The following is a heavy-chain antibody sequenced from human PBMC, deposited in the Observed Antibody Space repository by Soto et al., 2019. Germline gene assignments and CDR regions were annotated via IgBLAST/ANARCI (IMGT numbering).Heavy chain of an antibody. CDR1: GYTFAGYA. CDR2: INTGNGNT. V-gene: IGHV1-3*04. J-gene: IGHJ6*03. D-gene: IGHD2-2*01. Sequence: ASVEVSCKASGYTFAGYAMHWMRQAPGQGLEWRGWINTGNGNTESSQKFQDRVTITRDTSAGAAYMELSSLRSEDTAVYYCARNAAHYYFYMDVWGKGTTVTVSS. CDR3: ARNAAHYYFYMDV.